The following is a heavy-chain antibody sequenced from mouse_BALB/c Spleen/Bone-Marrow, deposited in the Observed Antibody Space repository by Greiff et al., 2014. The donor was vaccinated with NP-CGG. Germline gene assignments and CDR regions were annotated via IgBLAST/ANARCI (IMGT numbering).Heavy chain of an antibody. CDR1: GYTFSNYW. Sequence: EVQLQQSGTVLARPGAAVKMSCKASGYTFSNYWMHWIKQRPGQGLEWIGTIHPGNSDTTYNQKFKGKAKLTAVTSTSTAYMELSSLTNEDSAVYYCTTLARNNFDYWGQGTTLTVPS. V-gene: IGHV1-5*01. D-gene: IGHD3-1*01. J-gene: IGHJ2*01. CDR3: TTLARNNFDY. CDR2: IHPGNSDT.